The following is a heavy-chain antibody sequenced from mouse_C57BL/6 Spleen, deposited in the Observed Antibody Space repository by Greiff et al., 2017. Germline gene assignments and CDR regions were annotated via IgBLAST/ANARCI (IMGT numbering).Heavy chain of an antibody. D-gene: IGHD1-1*01. V-gene: IGHV1-52*01. CDR2: IDPSDSET. CDR3: ARAYYGSSPFAY. Sequence: QVQLQQPGAELVRPGSSVKLSCKASGYTFTSYWMHWVKQRPIQGLEWIGNIDPSDSETHYNQKFKDKPTLTVDKSSSTAYMQLSSLTSEDSAVSSCARAYYGSSPFAYWGQGTLVTVSA. CDR1: GYTFTSYW. J-gene: IGHJ3*01.